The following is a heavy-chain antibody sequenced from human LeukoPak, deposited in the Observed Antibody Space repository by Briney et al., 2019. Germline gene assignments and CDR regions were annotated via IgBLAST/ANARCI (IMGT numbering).Heavy chain of an antibody. J-gene: IGHJ3*02. D-gene: IGHD2-2*02. CDR1: GGSISSYY. CDR2: IYTSGST. CDR3: ARESSTFIVVVPAAITPDAFDI. Sequence: SETLSLTCTVSGGSISSYYWSWIRQPAGKGLEWIGRIYTSGSTNYNPSLKSRVTMSVDTSKNQFSLKLSSVTAADTAVYYCARESSTFIVVVPAAITPDAFDIWGQGTMVTVSS. V-gene: IGHV4-4*07.